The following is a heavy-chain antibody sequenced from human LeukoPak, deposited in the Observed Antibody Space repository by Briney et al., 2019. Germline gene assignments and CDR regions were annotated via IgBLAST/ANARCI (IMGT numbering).Heavy chain of an antibody. V-gene: IGHV3-21*01. J-gene: IGHJ4*02. CDR1: GFTFSSYS. CDR3: ARVYWFGSAYFDC. CDR2: ISSSSSYI. Sequence: GGSLRLSCAASGFTFSSYSMNWVRQAPGKGLEWVSSISSSSSYIYYADSVKGRFTISRDNAKNSLYLQMNSLRAEDTAVYYCARVYWFGSAYFDCWGQGTLVTVSS. D-gene: IGHD3-10*01.